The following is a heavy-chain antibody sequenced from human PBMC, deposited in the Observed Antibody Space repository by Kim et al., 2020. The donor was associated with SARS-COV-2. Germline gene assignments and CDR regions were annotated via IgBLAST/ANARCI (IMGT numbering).Heavy chain of an antibody. CDR2: ISGGGGST. J-gene: IGHJ4*01. CDR1: GFTFRSYA. V-gene: IGHV3-23*01. D-gene: IGHD3-10*01. Sequence: GGSLRLSCAASGFTFRSYAMGWVRQAPGAGLEWVSGISGGGGSTNYADSVKGRFTTSRDNSYNILFLQLNSLRAEDTAVYYCAKPHSYGSGNFYFFDYWG. CDR3: AKPHSYGSGNFYFFDY.